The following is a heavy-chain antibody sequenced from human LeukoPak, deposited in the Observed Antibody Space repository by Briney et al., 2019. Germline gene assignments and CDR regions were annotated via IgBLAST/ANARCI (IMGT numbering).Heavy chain of an antibody. V-gene: IGHV4-4*07. D-gene: IGHD3-10*01. Sequence: SETLSLTCTVSGGSISSYYWSWIRQPAGKGLEWTGRIYTSGSITYNPSLKSRVSMSVDTSKNQFSLKLSSVTAADTAVYYCARDSGTTGEVKFDPWGQGTLVTVSS. J-gene: IGHJ5*02. CDR3: ARDSGTTGEVKFDP. CDR1: GGSISSYY. CDR2: IYTSGSI.